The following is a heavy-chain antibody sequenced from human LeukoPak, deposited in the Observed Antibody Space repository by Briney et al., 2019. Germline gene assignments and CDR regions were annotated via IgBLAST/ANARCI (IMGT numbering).Heavy chain of an antibody. Sequence: SVKVSCKASGGTFRSYAISWVRQAPGQGLEWMGGIIPIFGTANYAQKFQGRVTITADESTSTAYMELSSLRAEGTAVYYCARDRSAKGGNLAFDIWGQGTMVTVSS. D-gene: IGHD4-23*01. CDR1: GGTFRSYA. CDR3: ARDRSAKGGNLAFDI. J-gene: IGHJ3*02. V-gene: IGHV1-69*13. CDR2: IIPIFGTA.